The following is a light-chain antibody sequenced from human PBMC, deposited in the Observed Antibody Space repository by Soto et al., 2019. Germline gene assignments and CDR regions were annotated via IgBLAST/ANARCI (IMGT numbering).Light chain of an antibody. CDR3: QQYGSSFT. Sequence: EIVWTQSPGTLSLSPGERATLSCRASQSVTNNYLAWYRQKPGQAPRLLIYAASSRAAGTPDRFSGSGSGTDFTLTISRLEPEDFAVYYCQQYGSSFTFGPGTKVDIK. V-gene: IGKV3-20*01. CDR1: QSVTNNY. J-gene: IGKJ3*01. CDR2: AAS.